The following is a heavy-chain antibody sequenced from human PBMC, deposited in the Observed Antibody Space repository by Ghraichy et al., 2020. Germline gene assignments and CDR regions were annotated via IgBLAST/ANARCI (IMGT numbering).Heavy chain of an antibody. CDR1: GYTFTGYY. D-gene: IGHD6-13*01. J-gene: IGHJ4*02. V-gene: IGHV1-2*02. Sequence: ASVKVSCKASGYTFTGYYMHWVRQAPGQGLEWMGWINPNSGGTNYAQKFQGRVTMTRDTSISTAYMELSRLRSDDTAVYYCAREELLSAIGSSWTYPPSRAHFDYWGQGTLVTVSS. CDR3: AREELLSAIGSSWTYPPSRAHFDY. CDR2: INPNSGGT.